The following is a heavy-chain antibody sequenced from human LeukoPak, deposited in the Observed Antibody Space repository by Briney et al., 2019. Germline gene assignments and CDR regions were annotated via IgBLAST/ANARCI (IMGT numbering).Heavy chain of an antibody. J-gene: IGHJ4*02. CDR2: IRSRSNSYAT. CDR1: GFTFSGAA. D-gene: IGHD6-19*01. Sequence: GGSLRLSCAASGFTFSGAAMHWVRQASGKGLEWVGHIRSRSNSYATAYAASVKGRFTISRDDSKNTAYLQMNSLKTEDTAVYYCTRPGGAVSGTQFDYWGQGTLVTVSS. CDR3: TRPGGAVSGTQFDY. V-gene: IGHV3-73*01.